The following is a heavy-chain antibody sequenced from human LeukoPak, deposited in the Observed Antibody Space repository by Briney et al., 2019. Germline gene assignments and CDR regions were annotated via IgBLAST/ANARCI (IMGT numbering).Heavy chain of an antibody. CDR3: VRIDYSNAFDI. D-gene: IGHD4-11*01. CDR1: GYTFTSYY. J-gene: IGHJ3*02. V-gene: IGHV1-46*01. Sequence: ASVKVSCKASGYTFTSYYMHWVRQAPGQGLEWMGIINPSGGSTKYAQKFQGRVTMTRDTSTTTVYMELRSLRSEDTAVYYCVRIDYSNAFDIWGQGTMVTVSS. CDR2: INPSGGST.